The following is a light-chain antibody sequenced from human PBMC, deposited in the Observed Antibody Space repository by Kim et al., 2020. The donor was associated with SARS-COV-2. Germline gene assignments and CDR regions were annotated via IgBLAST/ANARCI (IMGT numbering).Light chain of an antibody. CDR2: QDN. CDR1: KLGDIY. J-gene: IGLJ3*02. V-gene: IGLV3-1*01. Sequence: SVSPGQTASITCSGDKLGDIYACLYQLKPGQSPVLVIYQDNKRPSGIPERFSGSISGNTATLTISGTQAMYEADYYCQAWDSYWVFGGGTQLTVL. CDR3: QAWDSYWV.